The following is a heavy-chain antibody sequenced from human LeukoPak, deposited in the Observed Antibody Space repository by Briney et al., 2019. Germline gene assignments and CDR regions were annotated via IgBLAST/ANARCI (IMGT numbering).Heavy chain of an antibody. J-gene: IGHJ4*02. CDR3: ARWGCTSTTCYTPFDF. V-gene: IGHV4-59*01. Sequence: SETLSLTCIVSGDSISNYYWSWIRQPPGKGLEWIGYIYYTGSTRYNPSLNGRVTISVDTSKNHFSLKLSSVTAADTAVYYCARWGCTSTTCYTPFDFWGPGILVTVSS. CDR1: GDSISNYY. D-gene: IGHD2-2*02. CDR2: IYYTGST.